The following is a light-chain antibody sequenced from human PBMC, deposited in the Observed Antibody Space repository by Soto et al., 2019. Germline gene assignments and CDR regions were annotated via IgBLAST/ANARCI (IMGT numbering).Light chain of an antibody. V-gene: IGKV2-30*01. J-gene: IGKJ2*01. Sequence: DVVMTQSPLSLPVTLGQPASISCRSSQSLVYSDGRTFLHWFQQRPGQSPRRLIYEVSNRDSGVPDRFSGSGSGSDFTLKISRVEAEDVGVYYCLQGTHWPYTFGQGTKLEIK. CDR3: LQGTHWPYT. CDR1: QSLVYSDGRTF. CDR2: EVS.